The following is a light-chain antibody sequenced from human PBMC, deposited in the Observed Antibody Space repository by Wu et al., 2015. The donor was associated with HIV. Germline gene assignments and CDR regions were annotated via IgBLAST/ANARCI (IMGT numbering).Light chain of an antibody. CDR1: QDIATY. V-gene: IGKV1-27*01. CDR2: DAS. J-gene: IGKJ1*01. Sequence: IQLTQSPSSLSASIGDRVTITCRASQDIATYLAWYQQIPGKAPRVLIYDASTLQTGVSSRFSGSGSGAEFTLTISSLQPEDVATYYCQKYNTAPWTFGQGTKVEMK. CDR3: QKYNTAPWT.